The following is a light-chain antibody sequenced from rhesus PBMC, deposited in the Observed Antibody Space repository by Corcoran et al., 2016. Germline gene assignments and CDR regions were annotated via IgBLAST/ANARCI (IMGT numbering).Light chain of an antibody. CDR3: LQYSSGPLT. CDR1: QTISRW. V-gene: IGKV1-22*01. Sequence: DIQLTQSPSSLSASVGDTVTITCRASQTISRWLDWHQQKPGKAPKLLIYEASTVQGGVPSRFSGSGSGTDFTLTISSLQPEDFATYYCLQYSSGPLTFGGGTKVELK. CDR2: EAS. J-gene: IGKJ4*01.